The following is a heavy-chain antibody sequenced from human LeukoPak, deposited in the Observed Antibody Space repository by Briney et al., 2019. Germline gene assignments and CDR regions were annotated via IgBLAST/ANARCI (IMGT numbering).Heavy chain of an antibody. CDR1: GFTFRSYG. CDR2: ISSDGRNK. CDR3: AKDRPEWRGGEAFDI. J-gene: IGHJ3*02. Sequence: GRSLRLSCAASGFTFRSYGIHWVRQAPGKGLEWVAVISSDGRNKYYADSVKGRFTISRDNSKNTLYLQMNSLRAEDTAVYYCAKDRPEWRGGEAFDIWGRGTMVTVSS. D-gene: IGHD3-16*01. V-gene: IGHV3-30*18.